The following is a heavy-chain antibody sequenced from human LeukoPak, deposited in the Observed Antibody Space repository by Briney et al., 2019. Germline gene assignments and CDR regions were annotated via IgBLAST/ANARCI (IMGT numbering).Heavy chain of an antibody. CDR3: ARDMSGSGSYRY. D-gene: IGHD3-10*01. CDR1: GYTFTGYY. V-gene: IGHV1-2*02. J-gene: IGHJ4*02. Sequence: ASVTVSCKASGYTFTGYYMHWVRQAPGQGLEWMGWINPNSGGTNYAQKLQGRVTMTTDTSTSTAYMELRSLTSDDTAVYYCARDMSGSGSYRYWGQGTLVTVSS. CDR2: INPNSGGT.